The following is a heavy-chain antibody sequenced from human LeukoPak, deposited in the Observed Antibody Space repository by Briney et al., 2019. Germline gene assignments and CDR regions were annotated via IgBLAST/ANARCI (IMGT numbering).Heavy chain of an antibody. D-gene: IGHD4-17*01. CDR1: EFTFSSYW. CDR2: IKQDGGEK. J-gene: IGHJ3*02. V-gene: IGHV3-7*03. Sequence: GGSLRLSCAASEFTFSSYWMSWVRQAPGKGLEWVANIKQDGGEKYYLDSVKGRFTVSRDNAKNTLYLQMNSLRAEDTAVYYCAKVRVATVTLDAFDIWGQGTMVTVSS. CDR3: AKVRVATVTLDAFDI.